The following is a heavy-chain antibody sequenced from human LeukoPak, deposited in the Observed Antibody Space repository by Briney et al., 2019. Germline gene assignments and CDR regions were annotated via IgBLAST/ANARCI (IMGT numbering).Heavy chain of an antibody. V-gene: IGHV3-48*03. CDR3: ARRSCSGGSCYSGP. J-gene: IGHJ5*02. Sequence: GGCLRLSCAASGFTFSSYEMNWVRQAPGKGLEWVSYISSSGSTIYYADSVKGRFTISRDNAKNSLYLQMNSLRAEDTAVYYCARRSCSGGSCYSGPWGQGTLVTVSS. D-gene: IGHD2-15*01. CDR2: ISSSGSTI. CDR1: GFTFSSYE.